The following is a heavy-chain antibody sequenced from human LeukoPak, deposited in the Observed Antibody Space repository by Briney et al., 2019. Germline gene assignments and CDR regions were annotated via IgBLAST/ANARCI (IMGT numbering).Heavy chain of an antibody. Sequence: GGSLRLSCAASGFIFSDYAMSWVRLAPGKGLECVSGIGATGSGTYYVDSVKGRFTISRDNSKNTLYLQMSSLRADDTAVYYCAKGDYGDSYHYGLDVWGQGTTVIVSS. D-gene: IGHD4-17*01. J-gene: IGHJ6*02. V-gene: IGHV3-23*01. CDR3: AKGDYGDSYHYGLDV. CDR2: IGATGSGT. CDR1: GFIFSDYA.